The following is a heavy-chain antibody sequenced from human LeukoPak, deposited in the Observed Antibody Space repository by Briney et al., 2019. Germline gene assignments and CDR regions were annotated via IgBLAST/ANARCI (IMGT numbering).Heavy chain of an antibody. CDR2: IYTSGST. CDR3: ARGGLLYSSGWGTTLGRYCYYMDV. J-gene: IGHJ6*03. Sequence: SETLSLTCTVSGGSISSYYWSWIRQPAGKGLEWIGRIYTSGSTNYNPSLKSRVTISVDKSKNQFSLKLSSVTAADTAVYYCARGGLLYSSGWGTTLGRYCYYMDVWGKGTTVTVSS. D-gene: IGHD6-19*01. V-gene: IGHV4-4*07. CDR1: GGSISSYY.